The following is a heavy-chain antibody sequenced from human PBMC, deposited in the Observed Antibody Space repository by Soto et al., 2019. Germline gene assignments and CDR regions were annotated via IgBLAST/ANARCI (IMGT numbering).Heavy chain of an antibody. D-gene: IGHD5-12*01. Sequence: PSETLSLTCAVSGGSISSGGYSWSWIRQPPGKGLEWIGYIYHSGSTYYNPSLKSRVTISVDTSKNQFSLKLSSVIAADTAVYYCARRDIVATIDHWGQGTLVTVSS. CDR2: IYHSGST. CDR1: GGSISSGGYS. J-gene: IGHJ4*02. V-gene: IGHV4-30-2*01. CDR3: ARRDIVATIDH.